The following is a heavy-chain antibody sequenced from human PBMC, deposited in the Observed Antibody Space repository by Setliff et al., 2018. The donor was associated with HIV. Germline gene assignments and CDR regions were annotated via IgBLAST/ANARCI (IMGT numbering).Heavy chain of an antibody. CDR1: GGSFSAYH. Sequence: PSETLSLTCAVYGGSFSAYHWSWIHQTPGKGLEWLGEINHSGSTAYNLALESRVSMSIDTSKNQFSLKLTSVTAADTAIYYCARGRDYTGSWFRPFYLDFWGHGNLVTVS. V-gene: IGHV4-34*01. D-gene: IGHD3-3*01. CDR3: ARGRDYTGSWFRPFYLDF. J-gene: IGHJ4*01. CDR2: INHSGST.